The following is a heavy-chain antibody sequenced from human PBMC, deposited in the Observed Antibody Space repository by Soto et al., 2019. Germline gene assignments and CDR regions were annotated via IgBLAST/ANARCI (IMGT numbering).Heavy chain of an antibody. CDR1: GGSFSGYY. CDR2: INHSGST. V-gene: IGHV4-34*01. D-gene: IGHD6-6*01. J-gene: IGHJ4*02. Sequence: PSETLSLTCAVYGGSFSGYYWSWIRQPPGKGLEWIGEINHSGSTNYNPSLKSRVTISVDTSKNQFSLKLSSVTAADTAVYYCARGARGDSGSRSYYFDYWGQGTLVTVSS. CDR3: ARGARGDSGSRSYYFDY.